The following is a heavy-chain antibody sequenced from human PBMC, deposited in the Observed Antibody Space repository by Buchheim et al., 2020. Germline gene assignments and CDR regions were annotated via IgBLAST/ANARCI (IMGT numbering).Heavy chain of an antibody. Sequence: QVQLVESGGGVVQPGKSLRLSCAASGFTFNTYGMHWVRQAPGEGLEWVSFISYDGVDQYYADSVQGRFTISRDSSKNTVHLQMNSLRPEDTAVYFCARSSTRPPRWGFDPWGQGTL. D-gene: IGHD2/OR15-2a*01. J-gene: IGHJ5*02. CDR3: ARSSTRPPRWGFDP. CDR2: ISYDGVDQ. CDR1: GFTFNTYG. V-gene: IGHV3-30*03.